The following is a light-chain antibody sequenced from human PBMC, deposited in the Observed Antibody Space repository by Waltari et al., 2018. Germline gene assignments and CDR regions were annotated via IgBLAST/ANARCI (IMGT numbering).Light chain of an antibody. CDR1: SSDVGGYNC. V-gene: IGLV2-8*01. J-gene: IGLJ2*01. CDR3: NSYAGSNSVL. CDR2: DVS. Sequence: QSALTQPPSASGSPGQSVTISCTGTSSDVGGYNCVSWYQQHPGKAPKLMIYDVSKRPAGVPARFAGSKSGNTASLTVSGLQAEDEADYYCNSYAGSNSVLFGAGTKLTVL.